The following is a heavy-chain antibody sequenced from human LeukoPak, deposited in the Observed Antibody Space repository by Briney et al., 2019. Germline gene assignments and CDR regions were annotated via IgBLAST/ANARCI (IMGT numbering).Heavy chain of an antibody. CDR2: IYPGDSDT. CDR3: ARWGGGVRGLSRHTFDY. CDR1: GYSFTNYW. J-gene: IGHJ4*02. D-gene: IGHD3-16*01. Sequence: GESLKISCKGSGYSFTNYWIAWVRQMPGKGLEWMGIIYPGDSDTRYSPSFQGQVTISADKSISTAYLQWSSRKASDTAMYYCARWGGGVRGLSRHTFDYWGQGTLVTVSS. V-gene: IGHV5-51*01.